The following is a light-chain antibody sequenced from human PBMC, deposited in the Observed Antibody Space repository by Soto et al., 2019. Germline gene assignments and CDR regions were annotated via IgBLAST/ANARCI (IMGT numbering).Light chain of an antibody. CDR2: DNN. V-gene: IGLV1-51*01. CDR3: ATWDSSLEAVV. J-gene: IGLJ2*01. Sequence: QSVLTQPPSVSAARGQKVTISCSGSSLNIGKNYVCWYQQLPGTAPKLLIYDNNNRPSGIPDRFSGSQSGTSATLGIAGLQTGDEADYFCATWDSSLEAVVFGGGTKVTVL. CDR1: SLNIGKNY.